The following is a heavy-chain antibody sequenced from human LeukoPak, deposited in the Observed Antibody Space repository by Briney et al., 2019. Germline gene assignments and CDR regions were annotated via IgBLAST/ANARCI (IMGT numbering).Heavy chain of an antibody. D-gene: IGHD3-10*01. CDR3: ARRLPYGSGSYGY. J-gene: IGHJ4*02. V-gene: IGHV4-34*01. CDR1: GGSFSGYY. CDR2: ISHSGST. Sequence: PSETLSLTCAVYGGSFSGYYWSWIRQPPGKGLEWIGEISHSGSTNYNPSLKGRVTISVDTSKNQFSLKLSSVTAADTAVYYCARRLPYGSGSYGYWGQGTLVTVSS.